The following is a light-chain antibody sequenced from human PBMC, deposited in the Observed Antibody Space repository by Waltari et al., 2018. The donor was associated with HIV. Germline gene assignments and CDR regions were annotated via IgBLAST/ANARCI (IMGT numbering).Light chain of an antibody. CDR2: AAS. Sequence: DIQMTQSPSSLSAFIGDTVTITCRASQAINNYLAWYQHSPGEAPHLLIYAASTLQSGVPSRFSGSGSGTDFTLTITNLQPEDVGTYYCQKFNSAPLTFGGGTKVEIK. J-gene: IGKJ4*01. CDR3: QKFNSAPLT. V-gene: IGKV1-27*01. CDR1: QAINNY.